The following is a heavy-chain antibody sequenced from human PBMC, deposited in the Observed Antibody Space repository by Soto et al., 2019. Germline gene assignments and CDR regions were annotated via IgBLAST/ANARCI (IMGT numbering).Heavy chain of an antibody. CDR2: ISGSGSST. Sequence: GGSLRLSCAASGFTFSSYAMSWVRQAPGKGLEWVSAISGSGSSTYYADSVKGRFTISRDNSKNTLYLQMNSLRAEDTAVYYCAKDLYSSSWGYFQHWGQGTLVTVSS. V-gene: IGHV3-23*01. D-gene: IGHD6-13*01. J-gene: IGHJ1*01. CDR1: GFTFSSYA. CDR3: AKDLYSSSWGYFQH.